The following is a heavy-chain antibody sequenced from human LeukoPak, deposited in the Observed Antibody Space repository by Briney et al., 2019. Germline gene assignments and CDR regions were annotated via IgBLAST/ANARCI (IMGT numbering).Heavy chain of an antibody. J-gene: IGHJ4*02. CDR1: GHTFITYA. Sequence: ASVKVSCKASGHTFITYAIHWVRQAPGQRLEWMGRSNAGNVNTKYSQEFQGRVTFTRDTSASTAYMELSSLRSEDTAVYYCARGYGGVDYWGQGTLVTVSS. D-gene: IGHD5-18*01. CDR2: SNAGNVNT. V-gene: IGHV1-3*02. CDR3: ARGYGGVDY.